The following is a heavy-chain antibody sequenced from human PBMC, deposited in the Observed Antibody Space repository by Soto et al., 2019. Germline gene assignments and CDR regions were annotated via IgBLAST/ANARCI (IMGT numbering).Heavy chain of an antibody. D-gene: IGHD2-2*01. J-gene: IGHJ5*02. Sequence: SVKVSCKASGGTFSSCAISWVRQAPGQGLEWMGGIIPIFGTANYARKFQGRVTITADKSTSTAYMELSSLRSEDTAVYYCARDFRLGYCSSTSCSRKYNWFDPWGQGTLVTVSS. CDR3: ARDFRLGYCSSTSCSRKYNWFDP. CDR1: GGTFSSCA. CDR2: IIPIFGTA. V-gene: IGHV1-69*06.